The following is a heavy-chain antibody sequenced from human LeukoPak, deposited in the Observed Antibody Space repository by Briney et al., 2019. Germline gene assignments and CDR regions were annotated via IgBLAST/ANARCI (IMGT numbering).Heavy chain of an antibody. J-gene: IGHJ4*02. V-gene: IGHV3-20*04. CDR3: ARDKDGSGSYYMSGFDY. Sequence: GGSLRLSCAASGFTLDDYGMSWVRQAPGTGLEWVSGINWNSGSTGYADSVKGRFTISRDNAKNSLYLQMNSLRAEDTALYYCARDKDGSGSYYMSGFDYWGQGTLVTVSS. CDR2: INWNSGST. D-gene: IGHD3-10*01. CDR1: GFTLDDYG.